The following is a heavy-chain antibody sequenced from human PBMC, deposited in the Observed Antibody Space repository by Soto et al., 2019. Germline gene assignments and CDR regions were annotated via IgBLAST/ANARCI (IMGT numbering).Heavy chain of an antibody. J-gene: IGHJ6*03. CDR3: AGTYSGYDYTYYYYMDV. V-gene: IGHV4-59*08. CDR1: GCSISSYY. Sequence: SETLSLTCTVSGCSISSYYWSWIRQPPGKGLEWIGYIYYSGSTNYNPSLKSRVTISVDTSKNQFSLKLSSVTAADTAVYYCAGTYSGYDYTYYYYMDVWGKGTTVTSP. D-gene: IGHD5-12*01. CDR2: IYYSGST.